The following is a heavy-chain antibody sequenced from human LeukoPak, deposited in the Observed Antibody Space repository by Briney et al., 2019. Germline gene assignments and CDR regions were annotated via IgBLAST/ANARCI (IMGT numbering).Heavy chain of an antibody. V-gene: IGHV3-7*04. CDR1: GFTFSSYW. D-gene: IGHD3-10*01. Sequence: GGSLRLSCAASGFTFSSYWMTWVRQAPGKGLEWVANIKQDGSEKYYVDSVRGRFTISRDNAKNSLYLQMNSLRAEDTAVYYCASDREYYYGSGSFDYWGQGTLVTVSS. CDR2: IKQDGSEK. CDR3: ASDREYYYGSGSFDY. J-gene: IGHJ4*02.